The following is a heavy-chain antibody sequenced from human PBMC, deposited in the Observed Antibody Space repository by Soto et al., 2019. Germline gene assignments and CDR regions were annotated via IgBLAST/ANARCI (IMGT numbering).Heavy chain of an antibody. J-gene: IGHJ6*02. CDR2: ISWNSGSI. D-gene: IGHD6-13*01. Sequence: PGVSLRLSCAASGFTFDDYPMHWVRQAPGNGLDRVSGISWNSGSIGYADSVKGRFTISIDNANTSLYLHMNSLRAEDNALYYYTKNPSRWDRGYYYGMAVWGQET. CDR1: GFTFDDYP. CDR3: TKNPSRWDRGYYYGMAV. V-gene: IGHV3-9*01.